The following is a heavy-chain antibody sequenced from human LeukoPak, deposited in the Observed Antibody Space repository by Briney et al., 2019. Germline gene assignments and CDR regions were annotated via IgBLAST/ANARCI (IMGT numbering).Heavy chain of an antibody. V-gene: IGHV4-34*01. Sequence: NPSETLSLTCAVYGGSFSGYYWSWIRQPPGKGLEWIGEINHSGSINYNPSLKSRVTISVDTSKNQFSLKLSSVTAADTAVYYCARRRPLAVVPPALDAFDIWGQGTMVTVSS. CDR3: ARRRPLAVVPPALDAFDI. CDR1: GGSFSGYY. D-gene: IGHD2-2*01. CDR2: INHSGSI. J-gene: IGHJ3*02.